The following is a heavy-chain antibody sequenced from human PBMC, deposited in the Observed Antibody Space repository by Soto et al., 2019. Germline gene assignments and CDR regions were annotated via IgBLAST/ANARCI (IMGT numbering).Heavy chain of an antibody. D-gene: IGHD3-22*01. CDR1: GFTFSSYS. V-gene: IGHV3-48*02. CDR3: ARVIGQWYYDSSGYGYFDY. Sequence: EVQLVESGGGLVQPGGSLRLSCAASGFTFSSYSMNWVRQAPGKGLAWVSYISSSSSTIYYADSVKGRFTISRDNAKNSLYLQMNSLRDEDTAVYYCARVIGQWYYDSSGYGYFDYWGQGSLVTVSS. J-gene: IGHJ4*02. CDR2: ISSSSSTI.